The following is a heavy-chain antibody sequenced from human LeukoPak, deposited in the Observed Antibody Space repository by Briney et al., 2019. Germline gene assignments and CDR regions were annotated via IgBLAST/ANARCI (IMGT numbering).Heavy chain of an antibody. J-gene: IGHJ4*02. CDR2: INPNSGST. CDR1: GYTFTAYY. Sequence: GASVTVSCKPSGYTFTAYYMHWVREAPGQGLEWMGRINPNSGSTNYAQKFRGRVTMTRDTSISTAYMELSRLRSDGTTVYYCARAHSSGYYGFYFDYWGQGTLVTVSS. CDR3: ARAHSSGYYGFYFDY. V-gene: IGHV1-2*06. D-gene: IGHD3-22*01.